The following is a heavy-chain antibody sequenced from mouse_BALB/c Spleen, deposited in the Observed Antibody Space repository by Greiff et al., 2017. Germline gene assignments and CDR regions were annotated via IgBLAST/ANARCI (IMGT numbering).Heavy chain of an antibody. J-gene: IGHJ4*01. V-gene: IGHV1-69*02. Sequence: QVQLQQPGAELVRPGASVKLSCKASGYTFTSYWINWVKQRPGQGLEWIGNIYPSDSYTNYNQKFKDKATLTVDKSSSTAYMQLSSPTSEDSAVYYCTGLLNAMDYWGQGTSVTVSS. CDR3: TGLLNAMDY. CDR2: IYPSDSYT. D-gene: IGHD2-1*01. CDR1: GYTFTSYW.